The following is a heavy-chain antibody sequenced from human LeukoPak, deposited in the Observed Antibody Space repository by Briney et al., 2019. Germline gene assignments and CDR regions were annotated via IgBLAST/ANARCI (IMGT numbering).Heavy chain of an antibody. D-gene: IGHD3-10*01. Sequence: GRSLRLSCEASGFTFSSYGMHWVRQTPGKGLEWVAVVWNDGTKKYYADSVKGRFTISRDNAKNSLYLQMNSLRAEDTAVYYCARDAPGKVREYFQHWGQGTLVTVSS. CDR2: VWNDGTKK. CDR3: ARDAPGKVREYFQH. CDR1: GFTFSSYG. V-gene: IGHV3-33*01. J-gene: IGHJ1*01.